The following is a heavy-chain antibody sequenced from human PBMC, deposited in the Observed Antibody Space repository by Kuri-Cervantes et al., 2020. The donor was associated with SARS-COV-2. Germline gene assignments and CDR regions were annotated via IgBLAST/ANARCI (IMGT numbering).Heavy chain of an antibody. D-gene: IGHD4-11*01. V-gene: IGHV1-2*02. CDR1: GYTFTGYY. CDR3: ASNSNYWYYGMDV. CDR2: INPNSGGT. Sequence: ASVKVSSCKASGYTFTGYYMHWVRQAPGQGLEWMGWINPNSGGTNYAQKFQGRVTMTRDTSISTAYMELSRLRSDDTAVYYCASNSNYWYYGMDVWGQGTTVTVSS. J-gene: IGHJ6*02.